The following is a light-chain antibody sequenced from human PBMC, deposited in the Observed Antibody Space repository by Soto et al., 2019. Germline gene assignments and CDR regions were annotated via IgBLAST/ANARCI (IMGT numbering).Light chain of an antibody. V-gene: IGLV1-40*01. Sequence: QSVLTQQPSVSGAPGQRVTISCTGSSSNIGAGYDVQWYQQLSGTAPKLLIIGNSNRPSGVPDRFSGSNSGTSASLAITGLRAEDDANYYSHCNDNCLSGLVVFGGGTNLTVL. CDR2: GNS. CDR3: HCNDNCLSGLVV. J-gene: IGLJ2*01. CDR1: SSNIGAGYD.